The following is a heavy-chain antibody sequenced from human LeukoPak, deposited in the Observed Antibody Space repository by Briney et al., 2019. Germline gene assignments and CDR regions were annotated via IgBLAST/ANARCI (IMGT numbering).Heavy chain of an antibody. V-gene: IGHV4-34*01. J-gene: IGHJ6*02. CDR3: ARGRYSSSWYRAYYYGMDV. CDR1: GGSFSGYY. CDR2: INHSGST. Sequence: PSETLSLTCAVYGGSFSGYYWSCIRQPPGKGLEWIGEINHSGSTNYNPSLKSRVTISVDTSKNQFSLKLSSVTAADTAVYYCARGRYSSSWYRAYYYGMDVWGQGTTVTVSS. D-gene: IGHD6-13*01.